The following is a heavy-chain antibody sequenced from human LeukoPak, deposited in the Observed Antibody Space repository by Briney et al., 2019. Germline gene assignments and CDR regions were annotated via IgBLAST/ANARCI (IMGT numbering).Heavy chain of an antibody. J-gene: IGHJ4*02. CDR2: IKQDGSEK. CDR3: ARDPYYGSGTKDY. V-gene: IGHV3-7*01. D-gene: IGHD3-10*01. Sequence: GGSLRLSCATSGFTFNTYWMNWVRQAPGKGLEWVANIKQDGSEKYYVDSVKGRFTISRDNAKNSPYLQMNSLRAEDTAVYYCARDPYYGSGTKDYWGQGTLVTVSS. CDR1: GFTFNTYW.